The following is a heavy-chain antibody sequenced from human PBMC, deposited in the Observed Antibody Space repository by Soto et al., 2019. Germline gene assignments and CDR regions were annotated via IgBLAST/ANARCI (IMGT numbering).Heavy chain of an antibody. CDR1: GYTFTSYG. Sequence: ASVKVSCKVSGYTFTSYGISWVRQAPGQGLEWMGWISAYNGNTNYAQKLQGRVTMTTDTSTSTAYMELRSLRSDDTAVYYCARIGPYCSSTSCLFYYMDVWGKGTTVTVSS. V-gene: IGHV1-18*01. CDR2: ISAYNGNT. J-gene: IGHJ6*03. CDR3: ARIGPYCSSTSCLFYYMDV. D-gene: IGHD2-2*01.